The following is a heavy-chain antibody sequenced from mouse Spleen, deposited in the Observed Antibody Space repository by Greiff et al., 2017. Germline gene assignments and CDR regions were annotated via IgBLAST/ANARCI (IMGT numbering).Heavy chain of an antibody. CDR3: ARHYRYDEGPYYFDY. J-gene: IGHJ2*01. Sequence: EVQLQQSGPELVKPGDSVKISCKASGYSFTGYFMNWVMQSHGKSLEWIGRINPYNGDTFYNQKFKGKATLTVDKSSSTAHMELRSLTSEDSAVYYCARHYRYDEGPYYFDYWGQGTTLTVSS. CDR1: GYSFTGYF. CDR2: INPYNGDT. V-gene: IGHV1-20*01. D-gene: IGHD2-14*01.